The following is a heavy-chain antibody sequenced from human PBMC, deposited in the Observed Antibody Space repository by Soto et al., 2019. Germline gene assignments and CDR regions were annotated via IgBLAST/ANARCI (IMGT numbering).Heavy chain of an antibody. CDR2: IYYSGST. D-gene: IGHD6-13*01. J-gene: IGHJ5*02. CDR1: GGSISSGDYY. Sequence: SETLSLTCTVSGGSISSGDYYWCWIRQPPGKGLEWIGYIYYSGSTYYNPSLKSRVTISVDTSKNQFSLKLSSVTAADTAVYYCAREKIAADWFDPWGQGTLVTVSS. CDR3: AREKIAADWFDP. V-gene: IGHV4-30-4*01.